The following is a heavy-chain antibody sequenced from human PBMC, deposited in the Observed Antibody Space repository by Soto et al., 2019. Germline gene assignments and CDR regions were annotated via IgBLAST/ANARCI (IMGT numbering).Heavy chain of an antibody. CDR2: IYYNGST. CDR1: GGSISSYY. D-gene: IGHD4-17*01. V-gene: IGHV4-59*01. J-gene: IGHJ4*02. CDR3: AREYRGPYGDHFDD. Sequence: PSETLSLTCTVSGGSISSYYWSWIRQPPGKGLEWIGYIYYNGSTNYNPSLKSRVTISVDTSKNQFSLKLSSVTAADTAVYYCAREYRGPYGDHFDDWGQGTLVTVSS.